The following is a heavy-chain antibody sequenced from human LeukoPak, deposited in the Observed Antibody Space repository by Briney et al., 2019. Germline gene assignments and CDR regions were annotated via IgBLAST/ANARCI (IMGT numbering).Heavy chain of an antibody. CDR3: ARTPIQLWLGSFDY. CDR2: IDTSGLI. V-gene: IGHV4-4*07. Sequence: SETLSLTCSVSGGSISSFYWSWIRQPAGKGLEWIGRIDTSGLINYNPSLKSRVTMSVDTSKNQFSLKLTSVTAADTAVYYCARTPIQLWLGSFDYWGQGTLVTVSS. D-gene: IGHD5-18*01. J-gene: IGHJ4*02. CDR1: GGSISSFY.